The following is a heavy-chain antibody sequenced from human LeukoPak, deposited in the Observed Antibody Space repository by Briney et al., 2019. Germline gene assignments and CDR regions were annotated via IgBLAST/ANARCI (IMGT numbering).Heavy chain of an antibody. Sequence: SETLSLTCTVSGGSISSDGHYWSWIRQHPGKGLEWIGCIYYSGSTFYNPSLKSRLTISVDTSKNQFSLKLSSATAADTAVYYCARPSPRYQYGMDVWGQGTTVTVSS. CDR2: IYYSGST. J-gene: IGHJ6*02. D-gene: IGHD2-2*01. CDR1: GGSISSDGHY. V-gene: IGHV4-31*03. CDR3: ARPSPRYQYGMDV.